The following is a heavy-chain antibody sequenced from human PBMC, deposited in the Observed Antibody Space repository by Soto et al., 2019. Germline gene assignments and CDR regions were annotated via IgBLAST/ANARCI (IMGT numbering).Heavy chain of an antibody. CDR1: GGSISSGGYY. CDR3: ARWYYYDSSGYYRYYFDY. V-gene: IGHV4-31*03. Sequence: SETLSLTCTVSGGSISSGGYYWSWIRQHPGKGLEWIGYIYYSGSTYYNPSLKSRVAISVDTSKNQFSLKLSSVTAADTAVYYCARWYYYDSSGYYRYYFDYWGQGTLVTVSS. D-gene: IGHD3-22*01. J-gene: IGHJ4*02. CDR2: IYYSGST.